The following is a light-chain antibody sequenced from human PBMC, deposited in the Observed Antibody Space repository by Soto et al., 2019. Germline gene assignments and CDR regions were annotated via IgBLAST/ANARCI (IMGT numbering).Light chain of an antibody. J-gene: IGKJ2*01. CDR1: QSLLHSSGYNY. Sequence: DIVMTQSPLSLPVTPGEPASISCRSSQSLLHSSGYNYLGWYLQKPGQSPQLLIYLGSSRASGVPDRFRGSGSGTDVTLRISRVEAEDVGVYYCIQTLQTPYTFGQGTKLYFK. V-gene: IGKV2-28*01. CDR3: IQTLQTPYT. CDR2: LGS.